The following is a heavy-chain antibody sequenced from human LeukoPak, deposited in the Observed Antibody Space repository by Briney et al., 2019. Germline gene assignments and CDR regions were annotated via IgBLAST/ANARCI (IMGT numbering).Heavy chain of an antibody. Sequence: ASVKVSCKASGYTFSDYYINWVRRAPGQGLEWMVCIQPTGGSAPYTQKFQGRVTMTRDTFINTAYMELSRLRSDDTAVYYCARDRGGGRPGWYNGMDVWGQGTAVIVSS. V-gene: IGHV1-2*02. CDR1: GYTFSDYY. J-gene: IGHJ6*02. CDR2: IQPTGGSA. CDR3: ARDRGGGRPGWYNGMDV. D-gene: IGHD1-26*01.